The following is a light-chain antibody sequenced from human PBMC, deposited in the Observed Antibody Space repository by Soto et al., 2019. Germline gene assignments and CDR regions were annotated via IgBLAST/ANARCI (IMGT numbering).Light chain of an antibody. CDR1: QSVSSY. CDR2: DAS. CDR3: QQRRYWPVT. J-gene: IGKJ1*01. Sequence: EIVLTQSPAILSMSPGERATLSCRASQSVSSYFAWYQQKPGQAPRLLIYDASNRATGVPARFSGSGSGTEFTLTISSLEPEDFAVYYCQQRRYWPVTFGQGTKVDI. V-gene: IGKV3-11*01.